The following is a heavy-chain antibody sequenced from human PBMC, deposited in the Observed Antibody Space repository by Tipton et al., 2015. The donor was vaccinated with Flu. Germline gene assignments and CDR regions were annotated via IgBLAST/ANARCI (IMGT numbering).Heavy chain of an antibody. CDR1: GFTFSSYG. CDR3: ARVEDYGDYGVRAFDI. D-gene: IGHD4-17*01. V-gene: IGHV3-33*01. J-gene: IGHJ3*02. CDR2: IWYDGSNK. Sequence: SLRLSCAASGFTFSSYGMHWVRQAPGKGLEWVAVIWYDGSNKYYADSVKGRFTISRDNSKNTLYLQMNSLRAEDTAVYYCARVEDYGDYGVRAFDIWGQGTMVTVSS.